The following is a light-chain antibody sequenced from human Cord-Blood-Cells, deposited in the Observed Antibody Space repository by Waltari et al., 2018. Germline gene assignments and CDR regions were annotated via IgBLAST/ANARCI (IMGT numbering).Light chain of an antibody. V-gene: IGKV1-39*01. Sequence: DIQMTQSPSSLSASVGDRVTITCRTSQSISSYLNWYQQKPGKAPKLLIYAASSLQSGVPSRFSGSGSGTDFTLTISSLQPEDFATYYCQHSYSTPLTFGGVTKVEIK. CDR3: QHSYSTPLT. J-gene: IGKJ4*01. CDR2: AAS. CDR1: QSISSY.